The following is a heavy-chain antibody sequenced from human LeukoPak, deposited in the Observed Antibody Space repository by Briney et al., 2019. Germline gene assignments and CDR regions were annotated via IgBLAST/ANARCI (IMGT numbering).Heavy chain of an antibody. CDR1: GGTFSSYA. J-gene: IGHJ4*02. CDR2: IIPIFGTA. Sequence: SVKVSCKASGGTFSSYAISWVRQAPGQGLGWMGRIIPIFGTANYAQKFQGRVTITTDESTSTAYMELSSLRSEDTAVYYCASEAMKIKHRITMIVVALDYWGQGTLVTVSS. D-gene: IGHD3-22*01. V-gene: IGHV1-69*05. CDR3: ASEAMKIKHRITMIVVALDY.